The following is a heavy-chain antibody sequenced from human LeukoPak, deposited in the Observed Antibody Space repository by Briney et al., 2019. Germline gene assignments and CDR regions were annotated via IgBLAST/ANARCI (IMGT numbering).Heavy chain of an antibody. CDR2: ISSSSSTI. CDR3: AREYYYGSGSYYKPFDY. V-gene: IGHV3-48*04. D-gene: IGHD3-10*01. Sequence: GGSLRLSCAASGFTFSSYSMNWVRQAPGKGLEWVSYISSSSSTIYYADSVKGRFTISRDNAKNSLYLQMNSLRAEDTAVYYCAREYYYGSGSYYKPFDYWGQGTLVTVSS. J-gene: IGHJ4*02. CDR1: GFTFSSYS.